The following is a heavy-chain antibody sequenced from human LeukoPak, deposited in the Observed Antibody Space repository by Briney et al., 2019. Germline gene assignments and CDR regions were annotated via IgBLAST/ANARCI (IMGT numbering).Heavy chain of an antibody. CDR1: GFTFRSYA. CDR2: IRYDGSNE. V-gene: IGHV3-30*02. CDR3: AKVRSPGITIFGVGDDY. Sequence: GGSLRLSCAASGFTFRSYAIHWVRQAPGKGLEWVAFIRYDGSNEFYAASVKGRLTISRDNSRNTLYLQMNSLRTEDTAVYYCAKVRSPGITIFGVGDDYWGQGTLVTVSS. J-gene: IGHJ4*02. D-gene: IGHD3-3*01.